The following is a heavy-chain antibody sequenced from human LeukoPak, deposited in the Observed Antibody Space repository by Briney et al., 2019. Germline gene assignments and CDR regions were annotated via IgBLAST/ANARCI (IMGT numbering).Heavy chain of an antibody. CDR3: ARDQGRWLVRTFDY. CDR1: GGSISSSSYY. D-gene: IGHD6-19*01. J-gene: IGHJ4*02. CDR2: IYSGST. V-gene: IGHV4-39*07. Sequence: SETLSLTCTVSGGSISSSSYYWGWIRQPPGKGLEWIGSIYSGSTYYNPSLKSRVTISVDTSKNQFSLKLSSVTAADTAVYYCARDQGRWLVRTFDYWGQGTLVTVSS.